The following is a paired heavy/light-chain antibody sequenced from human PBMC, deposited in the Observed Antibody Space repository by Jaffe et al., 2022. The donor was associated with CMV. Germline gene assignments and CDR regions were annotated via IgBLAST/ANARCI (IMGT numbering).Light chain of an antibody. CDR2: LGS. CDR1: QSLLHSNGYNY. Sequence: DIVMTQSPLSLPVTPGEPASISCRSSQSLLHSNGYNYLDWYLQKPGQSPQLLIYLGSNRASGVPDRFSGSGSGTDFTLKISRVEAEDVGVYYCMQALQTLYTFGQGTKLEIK. V-gene: IGKV2-28*01. J-gene: IGKJ2*01. CDR3: MQALQTLYT.
Heavy chain of an antibody. D-gene: IGHD3-22*01. V-gene: IGHV5-10-1*03. CDR1: GYSFTSYW. Sequence: EVQLVQSGAEVKKPGESLRISCKGSGYSFTSYWISWVRQMPGKGLEWMGRIDPSDSYTNYSPSFQGHVTISADKSISTAYLQWSSLKASDTAMYYCARREAEYYYDSSGTTGAFDIWGQGTMVTVSS. J-gene: IGHJ3*02. CDR2: IDPSDSYT. CDR3: ARREAEYYYDSSGTTGAFDI.